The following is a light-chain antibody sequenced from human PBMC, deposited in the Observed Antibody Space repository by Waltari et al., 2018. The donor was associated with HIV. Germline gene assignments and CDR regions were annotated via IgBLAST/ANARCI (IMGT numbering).Light chain of an antibody. CDR2: DAS. J-gene: IGKJ5*01. CDR3: QQRSNWIT. CDR1: QSVRNY. Sequence: ENVLTQSPATLSLSPGERATLSCRASQSVRNYLAWFQQKPGQPPRLLIYDASNRATGVPDMFSGSGSGTDFTLTISNLEPEDFAVYYCQQRSNWITFGQGTRLEIK. V-gene: IGKV3-11*01.